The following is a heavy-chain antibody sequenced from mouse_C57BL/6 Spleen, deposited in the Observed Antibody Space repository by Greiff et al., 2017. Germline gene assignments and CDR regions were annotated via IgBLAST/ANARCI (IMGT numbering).Heavy chain of an antibody. CDR3: ASYYYSNYEEGAMDY. V-gene: IGHV1-12*01. CDR2: IYPGNGDT. Sequence: LQQSGAELVRPGASVKMSCKASGYTFTSYNMHWVKQTPRQGLEWIGAIYPGNGDTSYNQKFKGKATLTVDKSSSTAYMQLSSLTSEDSAVYFYASYYYSNYEEGAMDYWGQGTSVTVSS. D-gene: IGHD2-5*01. J-gene: IGHJ4*01. CDR1: GYTFTSYN.